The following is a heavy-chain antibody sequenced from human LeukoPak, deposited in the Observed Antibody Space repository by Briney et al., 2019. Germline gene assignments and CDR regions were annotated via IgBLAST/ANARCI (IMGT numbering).Heavy chain of an antibody. D-gene: IGHD3-16*02. V-gene: IGHV4-39*01. CDR3: ARRFLRLGELSPIDY. CDR1: GGSISSSSYY. J-gene: IGHJ4*02. CDR2: IYYSGST. Sequence: PSETLSLTCTVSGGSISSSSYYWGWIRQPPGKGLKRIGSIYYSGSTYYNPSRKSRVTISVDTSKNQFSLKLSSVTAADTAVYYCARRFLRLGELSPIDYWGQGTLVTVSS.